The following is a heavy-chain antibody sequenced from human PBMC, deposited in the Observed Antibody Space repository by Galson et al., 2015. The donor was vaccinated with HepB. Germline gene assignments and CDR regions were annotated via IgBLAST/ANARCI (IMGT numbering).Heavy chain of an antibody. CDR3: ARESYYYGSGSPKGSGNFDY. J-gene: IGHJ4*02. D-gene: IGHD3-10*01. CDR1: GFTFSSYA. CDR2: ISYDGSNK. V-gene: IGHV3-30*04. Sequence: SLRLSCAASGFTFSSYAMHWVRQASGKGLEWVAVISYDGSNKYYADSVKGRFTISRDNSKNTLYLQMNSLRAEDTAVYYCARESYYYGSGSPKGSGNFDYWGQGTLVTVSS.